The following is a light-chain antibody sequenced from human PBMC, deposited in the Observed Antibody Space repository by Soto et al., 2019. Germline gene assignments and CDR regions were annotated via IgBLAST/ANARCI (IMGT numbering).Light chain of an antibody. CDR3: QQSHTTPST. CDR2: DAS. Sequence: DIQMTQSPPSLSASLGDRVTISCRASQSISSYLNWYQQKPGKAPKLLVFDASSLESGVPLRFSGSGSGTDFTLTITSLQPDDFATYYCQQSHTTPSTFGQGTRLEIK. V-gene: IGKV1-39*01. J-gene: IGKJ5*01. CDR1: QSISSY.